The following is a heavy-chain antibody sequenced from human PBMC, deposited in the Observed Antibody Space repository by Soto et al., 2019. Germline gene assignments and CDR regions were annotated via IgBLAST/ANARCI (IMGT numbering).Heavy chain of an antibody. V-gene: IGHV3-30-3*01. J-gene: IGHJ6*02. Sequence: GGSLRLSCAASGFTFSSYAMHWVRQAPGKGLEWVAVISYDGSNKYYADSVKGRFTISRDNSKNTLYLQMNSLRAEDTAVYYCARDAGDIVLVPAAVYYYYYGMDVWGQGTTVTVSS. CDR2: ISYDGSNK. CDR1: GFTFSSYA. CDR3: ARDAGDIVLVPAAVYYYYYGMDV. D-gene: IGHD2-2*01.